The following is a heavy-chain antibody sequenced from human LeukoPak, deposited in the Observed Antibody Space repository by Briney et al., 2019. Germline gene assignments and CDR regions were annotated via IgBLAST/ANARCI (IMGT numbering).Heavy chain of an antibody. CDR3: ARDTFDY. V-gene: IGHV3-21*01. J-gene: IGHJ4*02. Sequence: PGGSLRLSCAASAFTFSTYSMNWVRQAREKGLEWVSSISSSSSYIFYADSVKGRFTISRDNAKNSLYLQMNSLRAEDTAFYYCARDTFDYWGQGTLVTVSS. CDR2: ISSSSSYI. CDR1: AFTFSTYS.